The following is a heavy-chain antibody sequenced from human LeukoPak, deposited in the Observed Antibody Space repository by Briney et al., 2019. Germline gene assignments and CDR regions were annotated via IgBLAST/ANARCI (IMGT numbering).Heavy chain of an antibody. Sequence: GGSLRLSCATSGFTVSSNYMSWVRQAPGKGLEWVSVIYDSGTTYYADSVKGRFLIFRDTSKNTVDLQMNSLRAEDTAVYYCASYLADYDFWSGYYTSELNWGQGTLVTVSS. CDR1: GFTVSSNY. CDR3: ASYLADYDFWSGYYTSELN. V-gene: IGHV3-53*01. CDR2: IYDSGTT. J-gene: IGHJ4*02. D-gene: IGHD3-3*01.